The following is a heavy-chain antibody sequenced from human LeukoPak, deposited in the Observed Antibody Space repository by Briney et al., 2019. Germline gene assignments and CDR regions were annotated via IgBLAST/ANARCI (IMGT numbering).Heavy chain of an antibody. Sequence: SETLSLTCTVSGGSISSSSYYWGWIRQPPGKGLEWIGSIYYSGSTYYNPSLKSRVTISVDTSKNQFSLKLSSVTAADTAVYYCARAGRSSSWHKTIDYWGQGTLVTVSS. J-gene: IGHJ4*02. CDR3: ARAGRSSSWHKTIDY. CDR2: IYYSGST. V-gene: IGHV4-39*01. CDR1: GGSISSSSYY. D-gene: IGHD6-13*01.